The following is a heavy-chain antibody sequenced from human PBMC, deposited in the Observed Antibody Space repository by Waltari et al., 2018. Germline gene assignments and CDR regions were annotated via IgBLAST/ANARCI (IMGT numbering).Heavy chain of an antibody. CDR3: VVGGKWFAY. CDR2: IKQDGSEK. J-gene: IGHJ4*02. Sequence: EVQLVESGGGLVQPGGSLRLSCAASGFTFTTYWMSWVRQAPGKGLEWVANIKQDGSEKYYVDSVKGRLTISRDNAKNSLYLQMDSLRVEDTAVYYCVVGGKWFAYWGQGTLVTVSS. V-gene: IGHV3-7*01. CDR1: GFTFTTYW. D-gene: IGHD3-10*01.